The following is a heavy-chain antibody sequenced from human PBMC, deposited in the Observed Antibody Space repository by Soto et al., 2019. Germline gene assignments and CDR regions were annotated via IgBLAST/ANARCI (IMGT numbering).Heavy chain of an antibody. J-gene: IGHJ5*02. CDR3: ARIHWERGYYYDSSGYDWFDP. CDR1: GFSLSNARMG. Sequence: QVTLKESGPVLVKPTETLTLTCTVSGFSLSNARMGVSWIRQPPGKALEWLAHIFSNDEKSYSTSLKSRLTISKDTSKSQVVLTMTNMDPVDTATYYCARIHWERGYYYDSSGYDWFDPWGQGTLVTVSS. D-gene: IGHD3-22*01. V-gene: IGHV2-26*01. CDR2: IFSNDEK.